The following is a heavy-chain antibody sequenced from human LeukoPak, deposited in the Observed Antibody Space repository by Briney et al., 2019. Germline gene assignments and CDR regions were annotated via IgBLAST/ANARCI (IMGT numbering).Heavy chain of an antibody. CDR1: GYSFILYG. Sequence: GASVKVSCKTSGYSFILYGISWVRQAPGQGPEWMGWISTSTGDTKYTQKFQGRVTMTRDTSTSTVYMELSSLRSEDTAVYYCASENPQNVYCGGDCSDAFDIWGQGTMVTVSS. J-gene: IGHJ3*02. CDR2: ISTSTGDT. V-gene: IGHV1-18*01. D-gene: IGHD2-21*02. CDR3: ASENPQNVYCGGDCSDAFDI.